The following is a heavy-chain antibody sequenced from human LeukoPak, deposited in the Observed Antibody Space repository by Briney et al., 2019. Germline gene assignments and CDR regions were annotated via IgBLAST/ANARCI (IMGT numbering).Heavy chain of an antibody. Sequence: GGSLRLSCAASGFTFSSYAMSWVRQAPGKGLEWVSYISSSGSTIYYADSVKGRFTISRDNAKNSLYLQMNSLRAEDTAVYYCVLMDYYDSSGYRNYWGQGTLVTVSS. CDR2: ISSSGSTI. CDR1: GFTFSSYA. V-gene: IGHV3-48*03. CDR3: VLMDYYDSSGYRNY. J-gene: IGHJ4*02. D-gene: IGHD3-22*01.